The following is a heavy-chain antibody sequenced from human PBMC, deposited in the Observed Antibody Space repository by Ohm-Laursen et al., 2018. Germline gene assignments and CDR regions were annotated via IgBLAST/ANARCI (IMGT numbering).Heavy chain of an antibody. CDR3: ATMSPYWYFDL. CDR1: GFTVSSNY. CDR2: IYTGGST. V-gene: IGHV3-53*01. J-gene: IGHJ2*01. Sequence: SLRLSCAASGFTVSSNYMSWVRQAPGKGLEWVSLIYTGGSTYYADSVKGRFTISRDNSKNTLYLQMNSLRAEDTAVYYCATMSPYWYFDLWGRGTLVTVSS.